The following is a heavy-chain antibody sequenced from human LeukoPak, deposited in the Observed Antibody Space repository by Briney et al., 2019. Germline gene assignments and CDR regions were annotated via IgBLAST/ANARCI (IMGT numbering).Heavy chain of an antibody. V-gene: IGHV3-21*01. CDR2: ISSSSSYI. J-gene: IGHJ6*02. D-gene: IGHD3-3*01. Sequence: GGSLRLSCAASGFTISSYSMNWVRQAPGKGLEWVSSISSSSSYINYADSVKGRFTISRDNAKNSLYLQMNSLRAEDTAVYYCARDRDFWSGGSYYYYGMDVWGQGTTVTVSS. CDR3: ARDRDFWSGGSYYYYGMDV. CDR1: GFTISSYS.